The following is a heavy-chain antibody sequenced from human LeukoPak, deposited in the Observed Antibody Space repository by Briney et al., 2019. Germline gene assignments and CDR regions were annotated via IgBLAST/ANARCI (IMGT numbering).Heavy chain of an antibody. CDR2: LYIGGNT. V-gene: IGHV3-53*01. J-gene: IGHJ6*02. CDR1: GLTVNNNY. D-gene: IGHD3-10*01. Sequence: PGGSLRLSCAASGLTVNNNYMNWVRQAPGKGLEWVSALYIGGNTYYADSVRGRFTISRDNSKNTLYLQMNSLRPEDTALYYCVKDMNPGGADVWGQGTTVTVSS. CDR3: VKDMNPGGADV.